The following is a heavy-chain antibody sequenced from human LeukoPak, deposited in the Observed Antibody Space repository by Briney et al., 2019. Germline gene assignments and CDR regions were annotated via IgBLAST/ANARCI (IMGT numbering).Heavy chain of an antibody. D-gene: IGHD2-2*01. CDR3: TRYPSISGHYYFDY. Sequence: ASVKVSCKASGYTFTNYAISWVRQAPGQGFEWLGWINTYNADAKYPQSIQGRVTLTTDTFTSTAYMELWSLRSDDTAVYYCTRYPSISGHYYFDYWGQGTLVTVSS. V-gene: IGHV1-18*01. CDR2: INTYNADA. J-gene: IGHJ4*02. CDR1: GYTFTNYA.